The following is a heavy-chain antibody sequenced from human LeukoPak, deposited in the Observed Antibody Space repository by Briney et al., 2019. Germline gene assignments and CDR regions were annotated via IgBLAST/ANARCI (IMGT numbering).Heavy chain of an antibody. J-gene: IGHJ4*02. D-gene: IGHD6-19*01. CDR3: ARVYSSGHFDY. V-gene: IGHV1-2*02. CDR2: INPNSGGT. Sequence: ASLKVSCKASGYTFTSYYMHWVRQAPGQGLEWMGWINPNSGGTNYAQKFQGRVTMTRDTPISTAYMELSRLRSDDTAVYYCARVYSSGHFDYWGQGTLVTVSS. CDR1: GYTFTSYY.